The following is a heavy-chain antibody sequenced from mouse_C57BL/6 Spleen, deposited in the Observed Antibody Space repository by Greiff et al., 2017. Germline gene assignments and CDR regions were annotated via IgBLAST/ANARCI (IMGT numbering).Heavy chain of an antibody. CDR3: ARLGTGTGYFDY. Sequence: QVQLKQSGPELVKPGASVKISCKASGYAFSSSWMNWVKQRPGKGLEWIGRIYPGDGDTNYNGKFKGKATLTADKSSSTAYMQLSSLTSKDSAVYFCARLGTGTGYFDYWGQGTTLTVSS. D-gene: IGHD4-1*01. CDR1: GYAFSSSW. J-gene: IGHJ2*01. V-gene: IGHV1-82*01. CDR2: IYPGDGDT.